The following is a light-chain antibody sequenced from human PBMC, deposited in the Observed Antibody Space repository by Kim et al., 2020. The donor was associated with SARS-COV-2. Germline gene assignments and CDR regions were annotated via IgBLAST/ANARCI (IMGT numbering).Light chain of an antibody. CDR2: EAS. Sequence: SLPGERAPLSGRASQSVSSYLAWSQQKPGQAPRLLIYEASNRATGIPARFSGSGSGTDFTLTISSLGPEDFAVYYCQQRANWPRTFGQGTKVDIK. J-gene: IGKJ1*01. V-gene: IGKV3-11*01. CDR3: QQRANWPRT. CDR1: QSVSSY.